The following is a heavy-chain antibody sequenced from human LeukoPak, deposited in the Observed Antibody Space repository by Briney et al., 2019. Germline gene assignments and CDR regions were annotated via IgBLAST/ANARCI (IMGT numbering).Heavy chain of an antibody. CDR3: AREACSGCSCPDLNYYYYMDV. CDR2: IYYSGST. V-gene: IGHV4-39*07. J-gene: IGHJ6*03. D-gene: IGHD2-15*01. CDR1: GGSISSSSYY. Sequence: PSETLSLTCTVSGGSISSSSYYWGWIRQPPGKGLEWIASIYYSGSTYYNPSLKSRVTISVDTSKNQFSLKLSSVTAADTAVYYCAREACSGCSCPDLNYYYYMDVWGKGTTVTVSS.